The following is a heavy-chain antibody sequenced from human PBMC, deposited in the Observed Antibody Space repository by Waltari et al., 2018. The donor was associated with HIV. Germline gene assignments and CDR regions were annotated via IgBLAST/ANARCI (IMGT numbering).Heavy chain of an antibody. Sequence: QVQLQESGPGLVTPSGTLSLTCAVSGGSISSINCCRWFRQPPGKGLEWIGEIYHSGSTNYNPSLKSRVTISVDKSKNQFSLKLSSVTAADTAVYYCARGRTSEPAFDIWGQGTMVTVSS. J-gene: IGHJ3*02. CDR1: GGSISSINC. CDR2: IYHSGST. V-gene: IGHV4-4*02. CDR3: ARGRTSEPAFDI. D-gene: IGHD1-26*01.